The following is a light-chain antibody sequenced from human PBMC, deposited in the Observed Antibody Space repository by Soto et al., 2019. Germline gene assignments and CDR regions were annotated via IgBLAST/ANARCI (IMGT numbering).Light chain of an antibody. CDR2: GAS. Sequence: EIVLTQSPGTLSLSPGERATLSCRASQSVSSNYLAWYQQKPGQAPRLLMYGASSRATAIPDRFSGSGSGTHFTLTISRLETEDFAVYYCQQYGTSPVTFGGGTKVEIK. CDR3: QQYGTSPVT. CDR1: QSVSSNY. J-gene: IGKJ4*01. V-gene: IGKV3-20*01.